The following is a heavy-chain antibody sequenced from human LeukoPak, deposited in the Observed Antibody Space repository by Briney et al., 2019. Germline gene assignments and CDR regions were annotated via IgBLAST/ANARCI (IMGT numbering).Heavy chain of an antibody. V-gene: IGHV3-23*01. CDR3: ARDESRRKSHYNYALDV. CDR1: GFIFSSYA. Sequence: GGSLRLSCAVSGFIFSSYAISWVRQAPGKGLEWVSVICGSGSSTYYADSVKGRFTISRDNSKNTLYLQMNSLRAEDTAVYYCARDESRRKSHYNYALDVWGQGTTVTVSS. J-gene: IGHJ6*02. CDR2: ICGSGSST.